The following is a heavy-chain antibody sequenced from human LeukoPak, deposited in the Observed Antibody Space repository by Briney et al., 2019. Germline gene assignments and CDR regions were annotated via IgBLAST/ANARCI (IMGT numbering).Heavy chain of an antibody. J-gene: IGHJ4*02. D-gene: IGHD1-26*01. CDR3: TTWELLGDLYFDY. CDR2: IKSKTDGGTT. CDR1: GFTFSNAW. Sequence: GGSLRLSCAASGFTFSNAWMSWVRQAPGKGLEWVGRIKSKTDGGTTDYAAPVKGRFTISRDDSKNTLYLQMNSLKTEDTAVYYCTTWELLGDLYFDYWGQGTLVTVSS. V-gene: IGHV3-15*01.